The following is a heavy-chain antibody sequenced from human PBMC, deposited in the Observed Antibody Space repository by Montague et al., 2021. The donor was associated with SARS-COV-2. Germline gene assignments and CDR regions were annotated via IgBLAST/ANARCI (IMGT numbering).Heavy chain of an antibody. CDR1: GGFINDNYH. J-gene: IGHJ4*02. CDR3: AAYSVGLGGRGY. CDR2: NGYS. D-gene: IGHD3-16*01. Sequence: SETLSLTCTVTGGFINDNYHWSWMRQSPGKGLEWIGLNGYSDFSPSLWRRVTISVDPYRNQFSLKLTSVTAADTAVYYCAAYSVGLGGRGYWGQGTLVTVSS. V-gene: IGHV4-4*07.